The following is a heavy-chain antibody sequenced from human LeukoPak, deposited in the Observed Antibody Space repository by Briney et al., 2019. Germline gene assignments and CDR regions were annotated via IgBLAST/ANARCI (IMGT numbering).Heavy chain of an antibody. CDR2: FDPEEAKM. Sequence: ASVKVSCKVSGNSLSELSIQWVRQAPGKGLECMGGFDPEEAKMVYAQNFQGRATMTEDTSTQTAYMELSGLTSDDTAVYYCTTRSGDFWSGFVNWGQGTLVTVSS. J-gene: IGHJ4*02. CDR1: GNSLSELS. CDR3: TTRSGDFWSGFVN. V-gene: IGHV1-24*01. D-gene: IGHD3-3*01.